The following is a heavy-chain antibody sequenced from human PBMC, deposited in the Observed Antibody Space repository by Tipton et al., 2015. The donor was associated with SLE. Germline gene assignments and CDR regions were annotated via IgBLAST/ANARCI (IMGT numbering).Heavy chain of an antibody. Sequence: TLSLTCAVCGGSFSGYSWSWIRQPPGKGLEWIGQTNPSGNTNYNPSLKSRVTISVDTSNNQLSLKLTSVTAADTAVYYCARGAKERITLVRVRPYYFDYWGQGVLVTVSS. V-gene: IGHV4-34*01. J-gene: IGHJ4*02. D-gene: IGHD3-10*01. CDR1: GGSFSGYS. CDR3: ARGAKERITLVRVRPYYFDY. CDR2: TNPSGNT.